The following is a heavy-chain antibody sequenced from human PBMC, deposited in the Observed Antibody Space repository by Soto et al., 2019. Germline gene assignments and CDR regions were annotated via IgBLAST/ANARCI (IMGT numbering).Heavy chain of an antibody. V-gene: IGHV5-51*01. CDR3: AGGPLLDKTLDY. J-gene: IGHJ4*02. CDR2: IYPGDSYT. CDR1: GYSFTSYW. Sequence: PGESLKISYKGSGYSFTSYWIGWVRQVPGKGLEWMGIIYPGDSYTRYSPSFQGQVTISPDKSISNAYLQWSSLKASDTAMYYCAGGPLLDKTLDYWGQGTLVTVSS. D-gene: IGHD2-2*03.